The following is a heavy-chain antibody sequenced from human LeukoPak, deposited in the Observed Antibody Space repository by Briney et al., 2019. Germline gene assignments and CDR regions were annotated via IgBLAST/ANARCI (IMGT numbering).Heavy chain of an antibody. V-gene: IGHV4-39*01. D-gene: IGHD1-26*01. J-gene: IGHJ4*02. CDR2: IYYSGST. CDR1: GGSISSSSYY. Sequence: SETLSLTCTVSGGSISSSSYYWGWIRQPPGKGLEWIGSIYYSGSTYYNLSLKSRVTISVDTSKNQFSLKLSSVTAADTAVYYCARYSGSYYPVDYWGQGTLVTVSS. CDR3: ARYSGSYYPVDY.